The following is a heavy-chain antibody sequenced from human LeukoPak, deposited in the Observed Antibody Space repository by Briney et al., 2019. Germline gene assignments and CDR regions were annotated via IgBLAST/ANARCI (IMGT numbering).Heavy chain of an antibody. D-gene: IGHD4-17*01. CDR2: IYYSGST. Sequence: SETLSLTCTVSGGSISSGGYYWSWIRQHPGEGLEWIGYIYYSGSTYYNPSLKSRVTISVDTSKNQFSLKLSSVTAADTAVYYCAREVYGDYVDYWGQGTLVTVSS. CDR3: AREVYGDYVDY. CDR1: GGSISSGGYY. V-gene: IGHV4-31*03. J-gene: IGHJ4*02.